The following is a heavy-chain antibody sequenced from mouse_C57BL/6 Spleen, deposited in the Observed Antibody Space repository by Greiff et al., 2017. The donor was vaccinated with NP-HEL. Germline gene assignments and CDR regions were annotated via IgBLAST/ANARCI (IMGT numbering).Heavy chain of an antibody. CDR1: GYTFTDYE. D-gene: IGHD2-3*01. CDR3: TYDGYYVSFFDY. CDR2: IDPDTGGT. V-gene: IGHV1-15*01. J-gene: IGHJ2*01. Sequence: QVQLQQSGAELVRPGASVTLSCKASGYTFTDYEMHWVKQTPVHGLEWIGAIDPDTGGTAYNQKFKGKAILTADKSSSTAYMELRSLTSEDSAVYYCTYDGYYVSFFDYWGQGTTLTVSS.